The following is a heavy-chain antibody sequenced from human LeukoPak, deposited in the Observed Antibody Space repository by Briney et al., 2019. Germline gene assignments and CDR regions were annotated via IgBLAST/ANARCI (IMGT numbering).Heavy chain of an antibody. CDR3: ARDRGGYYAFDI. CDR1: GFIFSNYY. J-gene: IGHJ3*02. D-gene: IGHD1-26*01. Sequence: GASVKVSCKASGFIFSNYYMHWVRQAPGQGLEWMGIINPSGGSTSYAQKFQGRVTMTRDTSTSTVYMELSSLRSEDTAVYYCARDRGGYYAFDIWGQGTMVTVPS. V-gene: IGHV1-46*01. CDR2: INPSGGST.